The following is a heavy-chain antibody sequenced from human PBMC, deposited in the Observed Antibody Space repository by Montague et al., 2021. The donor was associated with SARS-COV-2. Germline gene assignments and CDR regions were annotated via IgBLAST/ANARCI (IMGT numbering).Heavy chain of an antibody. V-gene: IGHV4-39*01. CDR1: GGSVGSSAYY. CDR2: IYNSGNS. Sequence: SETLSLTCTVSGGSVGSSAYYWGWIRQPPGKGLEWIGNIYNSGNSFYNPSLKSRVTISVDTAKNQFSLRLDSVTAADTAVYYCARPGTYGDYPVYYFAYWGQGTLVTVSS. J-gene: IGHJ4*02. D-gene: IGHD4-17*01. CDR3: ARPGTYGDYPVYYFAY.